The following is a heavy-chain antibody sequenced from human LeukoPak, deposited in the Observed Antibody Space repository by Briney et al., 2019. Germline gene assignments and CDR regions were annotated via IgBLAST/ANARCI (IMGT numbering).Heavy chain of an antibody. D-gene: IGHD6-13*01. Sequence: PGGSLRLSCAASGFTFSSYSMNWVRQAPGKGLEWVSSISSSSSYIYYADSVKGRFTISRDNVKNSLYLQMNSLRAEDTAVYYCARDSRAAAPYYYMDVWGKGTTVTVSS. V-gene: IGHV3-21*01. J-gene: IGHJ6*03. CDR3: ARDSRAAAPYYYMDV. CDR1: GFTFSSYS. CDR2: ISSSSSYI.